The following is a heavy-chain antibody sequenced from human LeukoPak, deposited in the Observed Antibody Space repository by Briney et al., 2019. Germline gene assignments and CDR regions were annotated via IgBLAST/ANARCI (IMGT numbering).Heavy chain of an antibody. CDR3: AREGRSRGYSGYAASTGGDS. D-gene: IGHD5-12*01. V-gene: IGHV4-38-2*02. CDR2: IYHSGST. Sequence: PSETLSLTCTVSGYSISSGYYWGWIRQPPGKGLEWIGSIYHSGSTYYNPSLKSRVTISVDTSKNLFSLKLSSVTAADTAVYYCAREGRSRGYSGYAASTGGDSWGQGTLVTVSS. J-gene: IGHJ4*02. CDR1: GYSISSGYY.